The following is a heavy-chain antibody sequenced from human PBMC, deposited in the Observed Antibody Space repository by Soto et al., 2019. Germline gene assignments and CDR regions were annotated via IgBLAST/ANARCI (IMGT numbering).Heavy chain of an antibody. J-gene: IGHJ3*02. CDR2: ISGYNGNT. CDR3: ARGGYYPPDDFDI. D-gene: IGHD3-22*01. Sequence: GASVKVSCKSSGYNFISHSITWVRQAPGQGLEWMGWISGYNGNTNYAQTVQGRVTMTTDTSTGTAYMELRSLRSDDTAVYYCARGGYYPPDDFDIWGQGTMVTVSS. V-gene: IGHV1-18*01. CDR1: GYNFISHS.